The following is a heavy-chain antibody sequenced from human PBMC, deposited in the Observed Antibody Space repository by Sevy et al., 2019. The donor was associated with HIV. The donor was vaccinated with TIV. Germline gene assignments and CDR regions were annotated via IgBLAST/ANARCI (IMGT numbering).Heavy chain of an antibody. CDR1: GFTYSTYA. CDR2: VSASGSVT. CDR3: AKGAMGTSNESYCSDY. Sequence: GGSLRLSCVASGFTYSTYAMSWVRQSPGKGLEWVSIVSASGSVTFYADSVKGRLAISRDNSKDTLYLQMNSLRVDDTAVYYCAKGAMGTSNESYCSDYWGQGTLVTVSS. J-gene: IGHJ4*02. V-gene: IGHV3-23*01. D-gene: IGHD1-1*01.